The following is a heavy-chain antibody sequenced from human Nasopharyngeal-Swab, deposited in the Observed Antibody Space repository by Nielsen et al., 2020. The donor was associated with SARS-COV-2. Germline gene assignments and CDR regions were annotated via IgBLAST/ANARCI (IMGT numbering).Heavy chain of an antibody. D-gene: IGHD5-12*01. V-gene: IGHV3-23*01. J-gene: IGHJ6*02. CDR1: GFTFRSYA. CDR3: AKDRDSGDDSEDYCHYYGMDV. Sequence: GGSLRLSCAASGFTFRSYAISWVRQAPGKGLEWVSVISGSDHTTYYADSVKGRFTISRDNSKNPVNLQMNSLRVEDTAIYYCAKDRDSGDDSEDYCHYYGMDVWGQGTTVTVFS. CDR2: ISGSDHTT.